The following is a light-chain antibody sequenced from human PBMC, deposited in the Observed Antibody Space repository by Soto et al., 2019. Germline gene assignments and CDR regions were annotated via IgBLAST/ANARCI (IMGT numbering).Light chain of an antibody. CDR3: QHYDAYSTWT. J-gene: IGKJ1*01. V-gene: IGKV1-17*01. CDR1: QDIRNE. Sequence: DIQMTQSPSSLSASVGDTVTITCRASQDIRNELGWYQQKPGTAPKFLIYAASSLHSGVPSRFSGSGSGSEFTLTISSLQPDDFATYYCQHYDAYSTWTFGQGTKVDIK. CDR2: AAS.